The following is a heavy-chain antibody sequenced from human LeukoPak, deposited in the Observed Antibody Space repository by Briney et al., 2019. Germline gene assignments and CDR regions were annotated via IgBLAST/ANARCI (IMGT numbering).Heavy chain of an antibody. Sequence: PSETLSLTCNVSGGSISGYHWSWIRQPPGKGLEWLGYIYYSGSSNYNPSLESRVTISVDTSKNQFSLKLSSVTAADTAVYYCARALGYYDSGGYPTYAFDIWGQGTMVTVSS. V-gene: IGHV4-59*08. J-gene: IGHJ3*02. CDR1: GGSISGYH. D-gene: IGHD3-22*01. CDR2: IYYSGSS. CDR3: ARALGYYDSGGYPTYAFDI.